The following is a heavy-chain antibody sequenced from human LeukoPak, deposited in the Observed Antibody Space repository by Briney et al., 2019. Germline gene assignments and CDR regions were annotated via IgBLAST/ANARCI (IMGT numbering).Heavy chain of an antibody. D-gene: IGHD3-10*01. Sequence: GASVKVSCKASGYTFTSYYMHWVRQAPGQGLEWMGIINPSGGSTSYAQKFQGRVTMTRDTSTSTVYMELSSLRSEDTAVYYCARDREVLWFGELSYYFDYWGQGTLVTVSS. V-gene: IGHV1-46*01. J-gene: IGHJ4*02. CDR1: GYTFTSYY. CDR3: ARDREVLWFGELSYYFDY. CDR2: INPSGGST.